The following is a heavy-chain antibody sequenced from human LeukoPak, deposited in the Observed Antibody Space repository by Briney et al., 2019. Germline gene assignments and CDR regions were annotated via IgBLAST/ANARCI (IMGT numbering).Heavy chain of an antibody. V-gene: IGHV4-59*01. Sequence: SETLSLTCTVSGGSISSYYWSWIRQPPGKGLEWIGYIYYSGSTNYNPSLKSRVTISVDTSRNQFSLKLSSVTAADTAVYYCARVRYSSSWSLFDYWGQGTLVTVSS. CDR1: GGSISSYY. CDR3: ARVRYSSSWSLFDY. D-gene: IGHD6-13*01. CDR2: IYYSGST. J-gene: IGHJ4*02.